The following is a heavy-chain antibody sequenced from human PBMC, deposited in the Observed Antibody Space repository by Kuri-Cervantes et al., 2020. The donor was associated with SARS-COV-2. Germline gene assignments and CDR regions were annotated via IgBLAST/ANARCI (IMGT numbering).Heavy chain of an antibody. CDR1: GYTFTGYY. J-gene: IGHJ4*02. CDR2: INPNSGGT. Sequence: ASVKVSCKASGYTFTGYYMHWVRQAPGQGLEWMGWINPNSGGTNYAQKFQGRVTMTRDTSKNQFSLKLSSVTAADTAVYYCARGTSTFRVITTPFDYWGQGTLVTVSS. V-gene: IGHV1-2*02. D-gene: IGHD3-22*01. CDR3: ARGTSTFRVITTPFDY.